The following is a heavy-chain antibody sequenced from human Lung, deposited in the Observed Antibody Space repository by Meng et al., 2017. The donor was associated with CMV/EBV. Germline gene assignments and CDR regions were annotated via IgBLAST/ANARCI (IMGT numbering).Heavy chain of an antibody. D-gene: IGHD3-3*01. V-gene: IGHV3-30*04. CDR1: GFTFSKYE. J-gene: IGHJ4*02. CDR3: ARAFPRSTSFGMVFDY. CDR2: ISYDGNNQ. Sequence: GGSXRLXCARSGFTFSKYEMDWVRQGPGKGLEWVAFISYDGNNQYYADSVKGRFTISRDKSKKTLYLQMNRLRAKETALYYDARAFPRSTSFGMVFDYWGQGTLVTGSS.